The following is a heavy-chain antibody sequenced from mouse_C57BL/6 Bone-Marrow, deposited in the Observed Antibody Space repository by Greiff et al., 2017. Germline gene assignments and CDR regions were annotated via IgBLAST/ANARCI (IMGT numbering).Heavy chain of an antibody. CDR3: ARSLLRIAY. Sequence: QVQLQQPGAELVRPGTSVKLSCKASGYTFTSYWMHWVKQRPGQGLEWIGVIDPSDSYTNYNQKFKGKATLTVDTSSSTAYMQLSSLTSDDSAVYYCARSLLRIAYWGQGTLVTVSA. V-gene: IGHV1-59*01. CDR1: GYTFTSYW. D-gene: IGHD1-2*01. CDR2: IDPSDSYT. J-gene: IGHJ3*01.